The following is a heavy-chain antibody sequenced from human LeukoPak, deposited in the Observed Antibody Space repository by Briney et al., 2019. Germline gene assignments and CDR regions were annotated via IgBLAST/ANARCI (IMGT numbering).Heavy chain of an antibody. V-gene: IGHV3-49*04. D-gene: IGHD7-27*01. Sequence: PGGSLRLSRTGSGFTFGDYGLIWVRRAAGKGLEWIGPIRSKANGETTDYAASLEGRFIISRDDSKNIAYLQISSLKAEDTAVYFCASPVATGGDAFDLWGQGTMVIVSS. CDR2: IRSKANGETT. J-gene: IGHJ3*01. CDR1: GFTFGDYG. CDR3: ASPVATGGDAFDL.